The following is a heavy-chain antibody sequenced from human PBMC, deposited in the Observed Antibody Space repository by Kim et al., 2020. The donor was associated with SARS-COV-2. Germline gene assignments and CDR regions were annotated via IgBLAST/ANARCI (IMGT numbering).Heavy chain of an antibody. J-gene: IGHJ6*02. CDR1: GYTFTSYA. Sequence: ASVKVSCKASGYTFTSYAMHWVRQAPGQRLEWMGWINAGNGNTKYSQKFQGRVTITRDTSASTAYMELSSLRSEDTAVYYCARVVSLIVAPRDYYGMDVWGQGTTVTVSS. V-gene: IGHV1-3*01. CDR3: ARVVSLIVAPRDYYGMDV. CDR2: INAGNGNT. D-gene: IGHD2-21*01.